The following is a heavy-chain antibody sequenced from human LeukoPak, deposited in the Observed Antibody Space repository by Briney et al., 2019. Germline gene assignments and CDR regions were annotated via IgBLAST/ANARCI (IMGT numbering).Heavy chain of an antibody. CDR2: ISSSSSYI. CDR3: AKSPVSASYYDY. J-gene: IGHJ4*02. Sequence: PGGSLRLSCAASGFTFSSYSMNWVRQAPGKGLEWVSSISSSSSYIYYADSVKGRFTISRDNAKNSLYLQMNSLRAEDTAVYYCAKSPVSASYYDYWGQGTLVTVSS. CDR1: GFTFSSYS. D-gene: IGHD5/OR15-5a*01. V-gene: IGHV3-21*04.